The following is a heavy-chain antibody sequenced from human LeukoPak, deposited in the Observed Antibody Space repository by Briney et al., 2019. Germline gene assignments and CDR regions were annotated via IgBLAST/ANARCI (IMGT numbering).Heavy chain of an antibody. V-gene: IGHV4-34*01. Sequence: SETLSLTCAVYGGSFSGYYWSWIRQPPGKGLEWIGEINHSGSTNYNPSLKSRVTISLDTSKNQFSLRLTSVTAADTAVYYCATTIVRGVLRAFDMWGQGTMVTVSS. D-gene: IGHD3-10*01. CDR2: INHSGST. J-gene: IGHJ3*02. CDR3: ATTIVRGVLRAFDM. CDR1: GGSFSGYY.